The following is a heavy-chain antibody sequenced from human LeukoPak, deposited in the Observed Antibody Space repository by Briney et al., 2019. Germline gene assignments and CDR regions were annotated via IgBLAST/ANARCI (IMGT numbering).Heavy chain of an antibody. V-gene: IGHV3-23*01. CDR3: AKGPFFYYDASGYNYFES. D-gene: IGHD3-22*01. Sequence: PGGSLRLSCAASGFTFSSYGMSWVRQAPGKGLEWVSAISGSGGSTYYADSVKGRFTISRDNSKNTLYLQMNSLRAEDTAIYYCAKGPFFYYDASGYNYFESWGQGTLVTVSS. J-gene: IGHJ4*02. CDR1: GFTFSSYG. CDR2: ISGSGGST.